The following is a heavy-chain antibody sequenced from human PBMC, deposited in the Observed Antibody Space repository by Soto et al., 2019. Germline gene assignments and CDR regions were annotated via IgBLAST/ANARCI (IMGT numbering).Heavy chain of an antibody. V-gene: IGHV4-34*01. Sequence: SETLSLTCAVYGGSFSGYYWSWIRQPPGKGLEWIGEINHSGSTNSNQSLKSRVNISVEKSKNKFSLKLSSVTAADTAVYYCARGLSGSTLRYYYGMHXWGQGTTVTVS. CDR2: INHSGST. CDR3: ARGLSGSTLRYYYGMHX. J-gene: IGHJ6*02. D-gene: IGHD1-26*01. CDR1: GGSFSGYY.